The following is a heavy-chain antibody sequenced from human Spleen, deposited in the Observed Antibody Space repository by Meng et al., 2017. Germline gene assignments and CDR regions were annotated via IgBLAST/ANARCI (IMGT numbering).Heavy chain of an antibody. CDR1: GFTLSNSA. CDR3: AKDKFLGMTLFDS. J-gene: IGHJ4*02. Sequence: GGSLRLSCVASGFTLSNSAMFWVRQAPGKGLEWVANIKQDGSEKYYADSVQGRFSISRDNAKNSLYLQMNSLSPEDTALYYCAKDKFLGMTLFDSWGQGTLVTVSS. D-gene: IGHD1-20*01. CDR2: IKQDGSEK. V-gene: IGHV3-7*03.